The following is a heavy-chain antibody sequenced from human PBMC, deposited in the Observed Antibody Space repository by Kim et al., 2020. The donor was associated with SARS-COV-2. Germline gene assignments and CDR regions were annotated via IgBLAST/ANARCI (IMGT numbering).Heavy chain of an antibody. J-gene: IGHJ4*02. D-gene: IGHD2-15*01. CDR2: IKQDGSEK. Sequence: GGSLRLSCAASGFTFSSYWMSWVRQAPGKGLEWVANIKQDGSEKYYVDSVKGRFTISRDNAKNSLYLQMNSLRAEDTAVYYCARVKRVVVAARGHEVGPFDYWGQGTLVTVSS. CDR3: ARVKRVVVAARGHEVGPFDY. V-gene: IGHV3-7*01. CDR1: GFTFSSYW.